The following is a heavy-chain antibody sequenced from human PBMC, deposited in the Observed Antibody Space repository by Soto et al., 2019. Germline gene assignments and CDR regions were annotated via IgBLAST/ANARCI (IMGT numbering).Heavy chain of an antibody. V-gene: IGHV4-59*01. CDR3: ARDSIEARLDYGMDV. D-gene: IGHD6-6*01. CDR1: GGSISSYY. J-gene: IGHJ6*02. Sequence: XATLSLIDTVSGGSISSYYWSSIRQPPGKGLEWIGYIYYSGSTNYNPSLKSRVTISVDTSKNQFSPKLSSVTAADTAVYYCARDSIEARLDYGMDVCGQGTTVTVSS. CDR2: IYYSGST.